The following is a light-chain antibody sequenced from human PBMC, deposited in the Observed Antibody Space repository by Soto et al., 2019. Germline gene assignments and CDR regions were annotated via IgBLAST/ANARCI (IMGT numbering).Light chain of an antibody. CDR3: QQYGTSEII. CDR2: DTS. Sequence: EFVLTQSPCTLSLSPGERATLSCMASQSLTNSFIAWYQQRPGQAPRLLIYDTSSRASGIPDRFSGSGSGTDFTLTISRLETEDFAVFYCQQYGTSEIIFGQGTRLEIK. J-gene: IGKJ5*01. V-gene: IGKV3-20*01. CDR1: QSLTNSF.